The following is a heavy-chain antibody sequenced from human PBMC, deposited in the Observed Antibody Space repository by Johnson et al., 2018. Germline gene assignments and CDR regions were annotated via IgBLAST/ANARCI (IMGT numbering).Heavy chain of an antibody. J-gene: IGHJ3*02. V-gene: IGHV3-30*03. CDR1: RFTFSDYG. CDR2: TSYDGNNK. D-gene: IGHD4-17*01. CDR3: ARTTRDAFDI. Sequence: VQLVETGGGVVQPGRSLRLSCAASRFTFSDYGMHWVRQAPGKGLEWVAVTSYDGNNKYYADSVKGRFTISRENAKNTVSRQMNSLGAECTAVYFCARTTRDAFDIWGQGTMVNVSS.